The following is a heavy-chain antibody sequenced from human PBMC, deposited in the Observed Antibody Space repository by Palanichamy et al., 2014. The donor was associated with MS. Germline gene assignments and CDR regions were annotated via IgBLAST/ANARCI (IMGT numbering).Heavy chain of an antibody. Sequence: ASGFTFSSYATSWVRQAPGKGLEWVSAISGSGDSTYYADSVKGRFAISGDNSKNTLYLQINSLRAEDTAVYYCAQQQQLAFDYWGQGTLVTVSS. D-gene: IGHD6-6*01. J-gene: IGHJ4*02. CDR2: ISGSGDST. V-gene: IGHV3-23*01. CDR1: GFTFSSYA. CDR3: AQQQQLAFDY.